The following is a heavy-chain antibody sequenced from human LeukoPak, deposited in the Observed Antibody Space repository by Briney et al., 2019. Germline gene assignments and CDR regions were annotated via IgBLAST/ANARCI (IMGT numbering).Heavy chain of an antibody. CDR1: GGSVSSYY. J-gene: IGHJ4*02. CDR2: VYYTGNT. CDR3: ARAIPDADFFDF. V-gene: IGHV4-59*02. Sequence: SETLSLTCTVSGGSVSSYYWSWIRQPPGKGLEFIGYVYYTGNTNYNPSLRSRVTLSVDTSKNQFSLKLSTVTAADTAVYYCARAIPDADFFDFWGQGTLVTVSS. D-gene: IGHD1-14*01.